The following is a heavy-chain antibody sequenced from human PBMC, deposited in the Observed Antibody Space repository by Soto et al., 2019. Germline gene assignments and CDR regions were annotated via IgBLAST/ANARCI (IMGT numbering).Heavy chain of an antibody. V-gene: IGHV1-8*01. CDR2: INPNTGHT. J-gene: IGHJ4*02. CDR1: GYTFTSYD. D-gene: IGHD3-16*02. Sequence: ASVKVSCKASGYTFTSYDINWVRQAAGQGLEWMGWINPNTGHTDYAQKFQDRVTMTGNTSITTAYMELSGLRSEDTAVYYCVRGRVMITFGVVIVIDYWGQGSPVTVSS. CDR3: VRGRVMITFGVVIVIDY.